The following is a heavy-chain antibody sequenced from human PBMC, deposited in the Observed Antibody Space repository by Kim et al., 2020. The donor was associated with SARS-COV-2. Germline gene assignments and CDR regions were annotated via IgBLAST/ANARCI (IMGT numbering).Heavy chain of an antibody. CDR3: ARVQFDSFDI. Sequence: SETLSLTCVVSGDSVTSAAAYWSWIRQPPGKALEWIGYLYYTDNTNYSPSLKSRATISVDTSKNEFSLDLSSVTAADTATYYCARVQFDSFDIWGRG. V-gene: IGHV4-61*08. CDR1: GDSVTSAAAY. CDR2: LYYTDNT. J-gene: IGHJ3*02.